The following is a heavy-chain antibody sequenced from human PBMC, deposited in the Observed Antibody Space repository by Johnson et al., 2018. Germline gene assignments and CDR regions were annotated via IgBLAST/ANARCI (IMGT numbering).Heavy chain of an antibody. CDR1: GFTFSSYA. CDR2: ISGSGGST. CDR3: AKQSSGHNAFDI. D-gene: IGHD1-14*01. J-gene: IGHJ3*02. Sequence: VQLVESGGGLVQPGGSLRLSCAASGFTFSSYAMSWVRQAPGKGLEWVSAISGSGGSTYYADSVTGRFTISRDNHKNTLYLQMTSRSAEDTAVYYCAKQSSGHNAFDIWGQGTMVTVPS. V-gene: IGHV3-23*04.